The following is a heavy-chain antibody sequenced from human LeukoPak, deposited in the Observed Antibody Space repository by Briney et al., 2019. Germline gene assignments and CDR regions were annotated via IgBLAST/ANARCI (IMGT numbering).Heavy chain of an antibody. CDR3: ARVNYYDSSDY. D-gene: IGHD3-22*01. CDR2: IYSGGST. J-gene: IGHJ4*02. CDR1: GFTVSNYY. Sequence: GGSLRLSCAASGFTVSNYYMSWVRQPPGKGLEWVSVIYSGGSTYYADSVKGRFTISRDNSKNTLYLQMNSLRAEDTAVYYCARVNYYDSSDYWGQGTLVTVSS. V-gene: IGHV3-53*01.